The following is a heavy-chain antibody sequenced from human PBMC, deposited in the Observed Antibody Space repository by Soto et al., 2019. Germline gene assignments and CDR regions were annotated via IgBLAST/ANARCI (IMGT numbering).Heavy chain of an antibody. CDR2: IIPIFGTA. CDR3: ARAACGGDCYSPNWFDP. CDR1: GGTFSSYA. V-gene: IGHV1-69*13. D-gene: IGHD2-21*02. J-gene: IGHJ5*02. Sequence: GASLKVSCKASGGTFSSYAISWVRQAPGQGLEWMGGIIPIFGTANYAQKFQGRVTITADESTSTAYMELSSLRSEDTAVYYCARAACGGDCYSPNWFDPWGQGTLVTVSS.